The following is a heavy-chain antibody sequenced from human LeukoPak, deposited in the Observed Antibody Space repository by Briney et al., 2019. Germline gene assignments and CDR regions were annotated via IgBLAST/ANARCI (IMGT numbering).Heavy chain of an antibody. CDR3: ARTPLHDRRDVYRQFDL. Sequence: TGGSLRLSCAASGFTFHNYWMTWVRQAPGRGLEWVANINQDGSKKYFVDSVKGRFTISRDNAENSLYLQMSRLRAEDTAVYYCARTPLHDRRDVYRQFDLWGQGTLVIVSS. CDR1: GFTFHNYW. D-gene: IGHD3-22*01. CDR2: INQDGSKK. V-gene: IGHV3-7*01. J-gene: IGHJ4*02.